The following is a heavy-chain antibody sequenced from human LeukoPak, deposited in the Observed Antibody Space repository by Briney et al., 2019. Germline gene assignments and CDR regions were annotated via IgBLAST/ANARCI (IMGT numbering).Heavy chain of an antibody. V-gene: IGHV3-7*01. Sequence: GGSLRLSCAVSGFTFTDYWMNWVHQAPGKGLEGVASIRQDGGEKYYVDSVKGRFTISRDNTKNSLYLQMSALRAEDTAVYYCARDGTAAGLYFDLWGQGTLVTVSS. CDR1: GFTFTDYW. CDR2: IRQDGGEK. D-gene: IGHD6-13*01. CDR3: ARDGTAAGLYFDL. J-gene: IGHJ4*01.